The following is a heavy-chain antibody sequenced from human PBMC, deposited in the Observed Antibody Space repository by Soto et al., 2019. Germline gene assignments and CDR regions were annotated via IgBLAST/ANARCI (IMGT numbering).Heavy chain of an antibody. CDR3: AKGLLHHFDY. Sequence: PSETLSLTCSVSGVAMTYGGYYWSWIRQPPGKGLEWIGYIYYSGSTNYNPSLKSRVTISVDTSKNQFSLKLSSVTAADTAVYYCAKGLLHHFDYWGQGTLVTVSS. CDR2: IYYSGST. CDR1: GVAMTYGGYY. V-gene: IGHV4-61*08. J-gene: IGHJ4*02. D-gene: IGHD4-17*01.